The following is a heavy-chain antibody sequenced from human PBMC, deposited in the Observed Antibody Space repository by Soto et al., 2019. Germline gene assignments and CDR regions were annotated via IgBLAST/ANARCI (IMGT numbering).Heavy chain of an antibody. CDR2: IWYDGSNK. D-gene: IGHD3-9*01. CDR1: GFTFSSYG. V-gene: IGHV3-33*01. Sequence: GGSLRLSCAASGFTFSSYGMHWVRQAPGKGLEWVAVIWYDGSNKYYADSVKGRFTISRDNSKNTLYLQMNSLRAEDTAVYYCARGLRYFDWFPYGMDVWGQGTTVTV. J-gene: IGHJ6*02. CDR3: ARGLRYFDWFPYGMDV.